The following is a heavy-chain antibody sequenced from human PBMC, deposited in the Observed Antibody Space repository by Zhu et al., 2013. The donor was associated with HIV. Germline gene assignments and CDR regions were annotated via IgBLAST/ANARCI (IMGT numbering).Heavy chain of an antibody. CDR3: AGRVLTNFDY. CDR2: ISYDGSNK. CDR1: GFTFSSYA. Sequence: VQLVESGGGVVQPGRSLRLSCAASGFTFSSYAMHWVRQAPGKGLEWVAVISYDGSNKYYADSVKGRFTISRDSAKNSLYLQMNSLRAEDTAVYYCAGRVLTNFDYWGQGTLVTVSS. V-gene: IGHV3-30-3*01. J-gene: IGHJ4*02. D-gene: IGHD4-17*01.